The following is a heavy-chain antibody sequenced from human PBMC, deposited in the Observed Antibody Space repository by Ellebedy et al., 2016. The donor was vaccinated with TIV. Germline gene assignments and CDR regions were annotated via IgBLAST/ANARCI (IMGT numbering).Heavy chain of an antibody. D-gene: IGHD5-24*01. Sequence: MPSETLSLTCTVSGGSISGYFWSRIRQPPGKGLEWIGYVHYSGSTNYNPSLKSRVTMSVDTSKNQFSLKLTSVTAADTAVYYCARQGRDGYNYWWFDPWGQGTLVTVSS. CDR1: GGSISGYF. CDR3: ARQGRDGYNYWWFDP. CDR2: VHYSGST. V-gene: IGHV4-59*08. J-gene: IGHJ5*02.